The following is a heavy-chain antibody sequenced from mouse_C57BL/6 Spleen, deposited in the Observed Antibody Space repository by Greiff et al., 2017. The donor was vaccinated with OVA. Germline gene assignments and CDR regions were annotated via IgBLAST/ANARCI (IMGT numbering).Heavy chain of an antibody. J-gene: IGHJ4*01. CDR3: TGRRYYDMDY. CDR1: GFNFKDSY. V-gene: IGHV14-4*01. CDR2: IDPENGDT. Sequence: VQLQQSGAELVRPGASVKLSCTASGFNFKDSYMHWVKQRPEQGLEWIGWIDPENGDTDYDSKFQGKATITADTSSNTAYLQLSSLTSEDAAVYYGTGRRYYDMDYWGQGTSVTVSS.